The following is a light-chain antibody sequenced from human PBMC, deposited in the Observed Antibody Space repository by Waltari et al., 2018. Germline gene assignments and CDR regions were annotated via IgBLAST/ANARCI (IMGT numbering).Light chain of an antibody. V-gene: IGKV3-11*01. CDR1: QSASKY. CDR2: DAS. J-gene: IGKJ4*01. CDR3: QQRNDWPLT. Sequence: EIVLTQSPATLSLSPGERPTLSCRASQSASKYVAWYQKRHGQAPRLLIYDASNRATGVPDRFDAFGSGTDFTLTISSLEPEDSAVYYCQQRNDWPLTFGGGTRVEIK.